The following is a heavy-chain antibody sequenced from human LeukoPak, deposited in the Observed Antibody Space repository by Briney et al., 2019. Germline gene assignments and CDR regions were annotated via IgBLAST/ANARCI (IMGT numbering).Heavy chain of an antibody. J-gene: IGHJ6*03. Sequence: ASVKVSCKASGGTFSSYAISWVRQAPGQGLEWMGGIIPIFGTANYAQKFQGRVTITTDESTSTAYMELSSLRSEDTAVYYCAREPYSSSSGDYYYYYMEVWGKGTTVTVSS. D-gene: IGHD6-6*01. CDR3: AREPYSSSSGDYYYYYMEV. V-gene: IGHV1-69*05. CDR1: GGTFSSYA. CDR2: IIPIFGTA.